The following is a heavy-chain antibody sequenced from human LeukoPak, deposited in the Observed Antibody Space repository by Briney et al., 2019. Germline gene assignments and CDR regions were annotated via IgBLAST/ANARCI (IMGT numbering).Heavy chain of an antibody. CDR3: ARDMYGGTDY. D-gene: IGHD2-8*01. V-gene: IGHV3-7*01. J-gene: IGHJ4*02. CDR2: IKQDGTEK. CDR1: GFTFSSSW. Sequence: PGGSLRLSCAASGFTFSSSWMSWVRQAPGKGLEWAANIKQDGTEKYYVDSVNGRFTISRDNAKNSLYLQMNSLRAEDTAVYYCARDMYGGTDYWGQETLVTVSS.